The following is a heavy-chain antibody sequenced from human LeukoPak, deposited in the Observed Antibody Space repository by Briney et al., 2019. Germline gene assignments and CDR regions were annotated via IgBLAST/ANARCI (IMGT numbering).Heavy chain of an antibody. CDR1: GGSISSYY. CDR2: IYTSGST. V-gene: IGHV4-4*07. CDR3: AGAETYYDYVWGSYRPNWFDP. D-gene: IGHD3-16*02. J-gene: IGHJ5*02. Sequence: SETLSLTCTVSGGSISSYYWSWIRQPAGKGLEWIGRIYTSGSTNYNPSLKSRVTMSVDTSKNQFSLKLSSVTAADTAVYYCAGAETYYDYVWGSYRPNWFDPWGQGTLVTVSS.